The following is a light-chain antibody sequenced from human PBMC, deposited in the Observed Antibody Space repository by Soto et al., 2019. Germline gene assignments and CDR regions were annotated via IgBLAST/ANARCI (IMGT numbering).Light chain of an antibody. CDR3: TSWTTSTTMI. J-gene: IGLJ2*01. V-gene: IGLV2-14*03. CDR2: DVN. CDR1: SSDIGAYNF. Sequence: QSVLTQPASVSGSPGQSITISCTGTSSDIGAYNFVSWYQQHPGKAPKLMLYDVNIRPSGVSNRFSGSKSGNTASLTISGPQAEDESDYYCTSWTTSTTMIFSKGTKLTVL.